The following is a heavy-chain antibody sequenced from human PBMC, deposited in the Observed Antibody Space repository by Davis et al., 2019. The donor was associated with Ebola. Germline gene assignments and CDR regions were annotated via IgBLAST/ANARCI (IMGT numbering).Heavy chain of an antibody. CDR1: GYSFTTFW. CDR3: ARQVGIAANMDV. D-gene: IGHD6-13*01. J-gene: IGHJ6*03. CDR2: IHPGDSDT. Sequence: GESLKISCTASGYSFTTFWIGWVRQMPGKGLEWMGIIHPGDSDTRYSPSFQGQVTISADKSISTAYLQWSSLKASDTAMYYCARQVGIAANMDVWGKGTTVTVSS. V-gene: IGHV5-51*01.